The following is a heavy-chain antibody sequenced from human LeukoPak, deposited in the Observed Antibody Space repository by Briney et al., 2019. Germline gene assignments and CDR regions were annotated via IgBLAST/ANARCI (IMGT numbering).Heavy chain of an antibody. CDR3: ARDRTSGDFWSGYQNYFDY. CDR2: ISSSSSYT. D-gene: IGHD3-3*01. Sequence: GGSLRLSCVASGFTFSDYYMSWIRQAPGKGLEWVSYISSSSSYTNYADSVKGRFTISRDNAKNSLYLQMNSLRAEDTAVYYCARDRTSGDFWSGYQNYFDYWGQGTLVTVSS. V-gene: IGHV3-11*06. CDR1: GFTFSDYY. J-gene: IGHJ4*02.